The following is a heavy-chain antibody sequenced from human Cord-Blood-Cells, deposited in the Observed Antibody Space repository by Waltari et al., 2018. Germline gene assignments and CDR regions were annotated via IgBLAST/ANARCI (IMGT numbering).Heavy chain of an antibody. V-gene: IGHV3-9*01. Sequence: EVQLVESGGGLVQTGRSLRVSCAASGFTFDDYADHWVRQAPGKGLEWVSGISWNSGSIGYSDSVKGGFTISRDNAKNSLYLQMNSLGAEDTALYFWAKLGTGYWGQGTLVTVSS. CDR1: GFTFDDYA. CDR2: ISWNSGSI. CDR3: AKLGTGY. J-gene: IGHJ4*02. D-gene: IGHD7-27*01.